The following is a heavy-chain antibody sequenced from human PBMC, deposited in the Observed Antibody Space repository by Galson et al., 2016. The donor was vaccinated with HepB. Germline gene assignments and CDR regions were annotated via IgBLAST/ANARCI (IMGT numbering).Heavy chain of an antibody. CDR1: GFTFRSYD. CDR2: IWYDGSNK. J-gene: IGHJ4*02. CDR3: ATGRLQLTPFDY. D-gene: IGHD1-1*01. Sequence: LRLSCAASGFTFRSYDMDWFRRAPGKGLEWVAVIWYDGSNKYYADSVKGRFTISRDNSKNTLYLQMNSLRAEDTAVYYCATGRLQLTPFDYWGQGTLVTVSS. V-gene: IGHV3-33*08.